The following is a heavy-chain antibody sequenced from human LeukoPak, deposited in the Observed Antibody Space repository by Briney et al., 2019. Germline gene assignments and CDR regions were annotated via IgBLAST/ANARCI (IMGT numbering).Heavy chain of an antibody. V-gene: IGHV4-59*01. J-gene: IGHJ4*02. Sequence: PSETLSLTCTVSGGSISNYYWSWIRQPPGKRLEYIGFIYYSGSTSYNPSLKSRVTISVDSSKNQFSLKLSSVTTADTAVYYCARKSDSGYDFDYWGQGALVTVPS. CDR3: ARKSDSGYDFDY. CDR2: IYYSGST. D-gene: IGHD5-12*01. CDR1: GGSISNYY.